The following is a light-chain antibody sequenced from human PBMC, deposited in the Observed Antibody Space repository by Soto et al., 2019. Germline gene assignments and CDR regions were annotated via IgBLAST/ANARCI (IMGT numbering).Light chain of an antibody. CDR2: EVS. V-gene: IGLV2-8*01. Sequence: QSALTQPPSASGSPGQSVTISCTGTSSDVGGYNYVSWYQQHPGKAPKLMIYEVSKRPSGVPDRFSGSKSGNTASLTVSGLQAEDEADYYCSSYADSNNLVFGGGTTLTVL. CDR3: SSYADSNNLV. CDR1: SSDVGGYNY. J-gene: IGLJ2*01.